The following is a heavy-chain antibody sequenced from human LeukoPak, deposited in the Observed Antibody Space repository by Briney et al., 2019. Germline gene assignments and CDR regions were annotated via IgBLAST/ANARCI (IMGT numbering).Heavy chain of an antibody. CDR3: AKDGRHSAFEYIED. D-gene: IGHD3-9*01. CDR2: IRYDGNNK. CDR1: RFTFYRFG. V-gene: IGHV3-30*02. J-gene: IGHJ4*02. Sequence: PGVYVRLSCAASRFTFYRFGMHWVPQAPGKGRVGVAFIRYDGNNKYHSHSVKGRFTISRDSHKNTLYLQMHSLSGEDTYDFFCAKDGRHSAFEYIEDWGQGTLVTVSS.